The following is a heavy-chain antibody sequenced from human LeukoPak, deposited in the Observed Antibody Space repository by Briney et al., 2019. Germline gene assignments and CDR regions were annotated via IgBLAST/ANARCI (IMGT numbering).Heavy chain of an antibody. CDR2: INPNSGGT. CDR1: GYTFTSYD. V-gene: IGHV1-2*02. D-gene: IGHD3-10*01. CDR3: ARDKGTFGSGSYYTQVSYYMDV. Sequence: ASVKVSCKASGYTFTSYDINWVRQATGQGLEWMGWINPNSGGTNYAQKFQGRVTMTRDTSISTAYMELSRLRSDDTAVYYCARDKGTFGSGSYYTQVSYYMDVWGKGTTVTISS. J-gene: IGHJ6*03.